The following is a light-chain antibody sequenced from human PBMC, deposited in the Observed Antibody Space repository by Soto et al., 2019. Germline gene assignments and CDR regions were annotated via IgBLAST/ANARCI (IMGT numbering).Light chain of an antibody. Sequence: EIVLTQSPGTLSLSPGERVNLSCRASQSVSSRYVAWYQQKAGQAPRLLISGASRRATGIPDRFSGSGSGAAFSLTSGRPELKDFAVYYCQEYGSSPPTFGGGTKVEIK. CDR1: QSVSSRY. J-gene: IGKJ4*01. CDR3: QEYGSSPPT. CDR2: GAS. V-gene: IGKV3-20*01.